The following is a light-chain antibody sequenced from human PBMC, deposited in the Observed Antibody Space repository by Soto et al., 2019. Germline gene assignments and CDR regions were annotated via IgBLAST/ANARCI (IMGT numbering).Light chain of an antibody. V-gene: IGLV1-47*01. CDR2: RAD. CDR1: SSNIGSNY. J-gene: IGLJ2*01. Sequence: QSVLTQPPSASGTPGQTVTIPCSGRSSNIGSNYVYWYQQLPGTAPRLLMYRADQRPSGVPDRFSGSKSGTSASLAISGLRSEDEADYYCAAWDDTLSGLVFGGGTKLTVL. CDR3: AAWDDTLSGLV.